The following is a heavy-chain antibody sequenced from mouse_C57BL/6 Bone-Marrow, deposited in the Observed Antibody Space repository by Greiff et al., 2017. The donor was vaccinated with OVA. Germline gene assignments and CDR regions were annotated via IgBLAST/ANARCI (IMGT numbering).Heavy chain of an antibody. J-gene: IGHJ3*01. Sequence: VQLQQSGAELARPGASVKLSCKASGYTFTSYGISWVKQRTGQGLEWIGEIYPRSGNTYYNVKFKGKATLSADKSSSTAYMELRSLTSEDSAVYFCARSRRGSFAYGGQGTLVTVSA. CDR1: GYTFTSYG. CDR3: ARSRRGSFAY. CDR2: IYPRSGNT. V-gene: IGHV1-81*01.